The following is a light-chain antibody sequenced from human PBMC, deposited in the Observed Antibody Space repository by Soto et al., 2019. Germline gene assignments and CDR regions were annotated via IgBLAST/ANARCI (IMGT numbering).Light chain of an antibody. Sequence: EIVMTQSPATLSVSPGETATLSCRASQSVGSAVAWYQHRPGQAPRLLIVAASIRATGVPGRFSGGGSGTEFTLTISSLQSEGFAAYYCQQYRNWPPLTFGGGTTVEIK. CDR3: QQYRNWPPLT. CDR2: AAS. CDR1: QSVGSA. J-gene: IGKJ4*01. V-gene: IGKV3-15*01.